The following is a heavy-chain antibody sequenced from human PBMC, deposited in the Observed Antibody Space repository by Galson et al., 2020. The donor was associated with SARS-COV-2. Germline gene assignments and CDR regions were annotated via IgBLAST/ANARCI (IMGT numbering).Heavy chain of an antibody. J-gene: IGHJ6*02. CDR2: TYYRSKWYN. CDR3: ARGGVPRVDRRSKIPYGMDV. V-gene: IGHV6-1*01. D-gene: IGHD5-12*01. Sequence: SQTLSLTCAISGDSVSSNSAAWNWIRQSPSRGLEWLGRTYYRSKWYNDYAVSVKSRITINPDTSKNQFSLQLNSVTPEDTAVYYCARGGVPRVDRRSKIPYGMDVWGQGTTVTVSS. CDR1: GDSVSSNSAA.